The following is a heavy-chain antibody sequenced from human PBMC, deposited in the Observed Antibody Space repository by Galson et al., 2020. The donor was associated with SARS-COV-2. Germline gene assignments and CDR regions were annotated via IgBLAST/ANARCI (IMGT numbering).Heavy chain of an antibody. CDR1: GLTFRSYA. J-gene: IGHJ4*02. D-gene: IGHD6-19*01. CDR3: ASTLEIIDSSGWY. V-gene: IGHV3-30*04. Sequence: GGSLRLSCAAFGLTFRSYAMHWVRKPQGKGLEWLAVISYDGSNKNYAAPVKGRFTNPRDNSKNTLYREMNSLGAEDTAVYYCASTLEIIDSSGWYWGQGTLVSVSS. CDR2: ISYDGSNK.